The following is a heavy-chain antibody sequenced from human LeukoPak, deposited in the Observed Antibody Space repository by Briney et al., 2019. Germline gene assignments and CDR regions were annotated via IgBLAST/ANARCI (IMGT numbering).Heavy chain of an antibody. CDR2: INHSGST. D-gene: IGHD7-27*01. CDR3: ARRRAGDDY. Sequence: KPLETLSLTCAVYGGSFSGYYWSWIRQPPGKGLEWIGEINHSGSTNYNPSLKSRVTISVDTSKNQFSLKLSSVTAADTAVYYCARRRAGDDYWGQGTLVTVSS. CDR1: GGSFSGYY. V-gene: IGHV4-34*01. J-gene: IGHJ4*02.